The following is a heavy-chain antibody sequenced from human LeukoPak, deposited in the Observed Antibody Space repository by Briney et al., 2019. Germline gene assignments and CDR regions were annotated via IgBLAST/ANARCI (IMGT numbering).Heavy chain of an antibody. CDR2: IYSGGST. Sequence: PGGSLRLSXAASGFTVSSNYMSWVRQAPGKGLEWVSVIYSGGSTYYADSVKGRFTISRDNSKNTLYLQMNSLRAEDTAVYYCARDYIAAPTDYWGQGTLVTVSS. CDR3: ARDYIAAPTDY. V-gene: IGHV3-53*01. J-gene: IGHJ4*02. D-gene: IGHD6-6*01. CDR1: GFTVSSNY.